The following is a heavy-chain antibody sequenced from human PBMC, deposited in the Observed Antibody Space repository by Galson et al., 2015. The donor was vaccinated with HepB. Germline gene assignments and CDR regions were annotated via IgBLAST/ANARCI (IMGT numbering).Heavy chain of an antibody. CDR2: INHSGNT. J-gene: IGHJ6*03. CDR3: ARGRGIVPAAIHYFYMDV. D-gene: IGHD2-2*01. V-gene: IGHV4-34*01. Sequence: TLSLTCAVYGVSFNEYYWGWIRQPPGKGLEWIGEINHSGNTNYSPSLKSRVTISVDTSKRQFTLNVSSVTVADTAVFYCARGRGIVPAAIHYFYMDVWGKGTTVTVSS. CDR1: GVSFNEYY.